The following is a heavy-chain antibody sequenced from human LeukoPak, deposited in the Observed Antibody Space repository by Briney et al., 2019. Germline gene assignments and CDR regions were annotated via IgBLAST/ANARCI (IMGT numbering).Heavy chain of an antibody. CDR1: GYSISSAYY. CDR2: IYHSGST. Sequence: SETLSLTCGVSGYSISSAYYWGWFRHPPRKGLEWIGSIYHSGSTYYNPSLKSRVTISVDTSKHHFFPERNSVISAAETVYYCARQGTTAVTPFDYLGQGTLVTVSS. CDR3: ARQGTTAVTPFDY. J-gene: IGHJ4*02. V-gene: IGHV4-38-2*01. D-gene: IGHD4-23*01.